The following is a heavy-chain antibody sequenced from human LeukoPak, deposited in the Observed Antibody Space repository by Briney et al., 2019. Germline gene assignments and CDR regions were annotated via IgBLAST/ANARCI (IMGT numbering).Heavy chain of an antibody. V-gene: IGHV4-59*01. D-gene: IGHD3-16*01. CDR2: IYYSGST. CDR3: ARDVWGHVDAFDI. CDR1: GGSITSSY. Sequence: SETLSLTCTVSGGSITSSYWSWIRQPPGKGLEWIGYIYYSGSTSYSLSLKSRVTISVDTSKNQFSLRLRSVTAADTAVYYCARDVWGHVDAFDIWGQGTMVTVSS. J-gene: IGHJ3*02.